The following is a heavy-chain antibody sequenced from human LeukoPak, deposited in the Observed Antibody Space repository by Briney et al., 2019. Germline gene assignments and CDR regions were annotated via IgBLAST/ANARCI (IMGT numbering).Heavy chain of an antibody. Sequence: PSETLSLTCAVYGGSFSGYYWSWIRQPPGKGLEWIGEINHGGSTNYNPSLKSRVTISVDTSENQFSLKRSSVTAADTAVYYCARGMCSGGSCPPGYYFDYWGQGTLVTVSS. CDR2: INHGGST. CDR1: GGSFSGYY. V-gene: IGHV4-34*01. J-gene: IGHJ4*02. D-gene: IGHD2-15*01. CDR3: ARGMCSGGSCPPGYYFDY.